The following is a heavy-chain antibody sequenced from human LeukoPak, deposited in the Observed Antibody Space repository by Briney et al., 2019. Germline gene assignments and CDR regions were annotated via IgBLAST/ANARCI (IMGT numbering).Heavy chain of an antibody. CDR3: ARAVAAADSY. CDR2: INQDGSKK. CDR1: GFTISTYW. Sequence: PGGSLRLSCKASGFTISTYWMSWVRQAPGKGLEWVANINQDGSKKYYVDSVKGRFTISRDNVKNSVYLQMNSLRAEDTAVYSCARAVAAADSYWGRGTLVTVSS. V-gene: IGHV3-7*04. J-gene: IGHJ4*02. D-gene: IGHD6-13*01.